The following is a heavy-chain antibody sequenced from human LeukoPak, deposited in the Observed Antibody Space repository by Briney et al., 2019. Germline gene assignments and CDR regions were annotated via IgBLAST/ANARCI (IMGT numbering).Heavy chain of an antibody. J-gene: IGHJ5*02. CDR2: INHSGST. V-gene: IGHV4-34*01. Sequence: SETLSLTCAVYGGSFSGYYWSWIRQPPGKGLEWIGEINHSGSTNYNPSLKSRVTISVDTPKNQFSLKLSSVTAADTAVYYCARHGITMVRAHWFDPWGQGTLVIVSS. CDR1: GGSFSGYY. D-gene: IGHD3-10*01. CDR3: ARHGITMVRAHWFDP.